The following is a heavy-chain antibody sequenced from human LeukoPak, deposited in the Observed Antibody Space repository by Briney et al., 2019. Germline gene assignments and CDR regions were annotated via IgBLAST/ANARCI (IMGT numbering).Heavy chain of an antibody. CDR2: IRQDGSDK. CDR1: GFTFINYW. CDR3: ASEGTGGFDM. D-gene: IGHD3-10*01. Sequence: PGGSLRLSCAASGFTFINYWMSWVRQAPGKGLEWVANIRQDGSDKDYVDSVKGRFTISRDNAKNSVYLQMTSLSVEDTAIYYCASEGTGGFDMWGQGTMVSVSP. V-gene: IGHV3-7*01. J-gene: IGHJ3*02.